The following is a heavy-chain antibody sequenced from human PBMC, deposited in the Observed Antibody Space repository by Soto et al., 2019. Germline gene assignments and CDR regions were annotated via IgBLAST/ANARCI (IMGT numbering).Heavy chain of an antibody. CDR1: GYTFTDYY. J-gene: IGHJ5*02. CDR3: ARDPGIAVANWFDP. Sequence: QVQLVQSGAEVKKPGASVKVSCKASGYTFTDYYMHWVRQAPGQGLEWMGWINPNSGGTNYAQKFQCSVTMTRDTSIITAYMELSRLRSDDTVVYYCARDPGIAVANWFDPWGQGTLVTVSS. D-gene: IGHD6-19*01. V-gene: IGHV1-2*02. CDR2: INPNSGGT.